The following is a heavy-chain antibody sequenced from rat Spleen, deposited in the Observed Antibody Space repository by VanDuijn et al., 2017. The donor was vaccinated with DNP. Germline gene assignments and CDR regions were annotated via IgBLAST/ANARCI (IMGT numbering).Heavy chain of an antibody. CDR2: ISTSGGST. Sequence: EVQLVESGGGLVQPGRSLKLSCAASGFTFSSFPMAWVRQAPTKGLEWVATISTSGGSTYYRDSVKGRFTISRDNATSTLYLQMDSLRSEDTATYYCATLTTEGIAGAWGQGTSVTVSS. D-gene: IGHD1-11*01. V-gene: IGHV5-46*01. J-gene: IGHJ4*01. CDR3: ATLTTEGIAGA. CDR1: GFTFSSFP.